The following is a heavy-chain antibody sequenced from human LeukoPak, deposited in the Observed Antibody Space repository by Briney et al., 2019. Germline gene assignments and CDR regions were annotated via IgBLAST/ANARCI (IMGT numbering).Heavy chain of an antibody. J-gene: IGHJ4*02. CDR1: GFTFGTYC. D-gene: IGHD4-17*01. Sequence: GGSLRLSCAASGFTFGTYCMNWVRQPPGKGMEWLSNIRTGGDLTSYAGSVRGRFTISRDNAKSSLFLQMNSLRVEDTAVYYCVRDLDYAFDYWGQGALVIVSS. CDR2: IRTGGDLT. V-gene: IGHV3-48*01. CDR3: VRDLDYAFDY.